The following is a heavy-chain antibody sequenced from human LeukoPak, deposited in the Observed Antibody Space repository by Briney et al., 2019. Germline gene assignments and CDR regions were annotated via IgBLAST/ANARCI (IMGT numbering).Heavy chain of an antibody. V-gene: IGHV3-21*01. CDR2: INGTAINT. CDR3: ARDHGSAHTDIVVVPAGYYYYYYYMDV. Sequence: PGGSLRLSCAASGFSIMNSAMNWVRQAPGKGLEWVSAINGTAINTVYADSVKGRFTISRDNAKNSLYLQMNSLRAEDTAVYYCARDHGSAHTDIVVVPAGYYYYYYYMDVWGKGTTVTVSS. CDR1: GFSIMNSA. J-gene: IGHJ6*03. D-gene: IGHD2-2*01.